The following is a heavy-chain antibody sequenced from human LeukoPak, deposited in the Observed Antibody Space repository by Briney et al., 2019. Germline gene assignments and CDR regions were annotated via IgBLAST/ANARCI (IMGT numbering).Heavy chain of an antibody. CDR2: ILAGGST. D-gene: IGHD2-21*02. J-gene: IGHJ4*02. CDR3: SKDLYGGDSAEVGD. V-gene: IGHV3-66*01. CDR1: GFTVTSNY. Sequence: GGSLRLSCAASGFTVTSNYVSWVRQAQGKGLEWVSGILAGGSTYYADSVKGRFTISRDTSKNTLYLQMNSLRAEDTGVYYCSKDLYGGDSAEVGDWGQGTLVTVSS.